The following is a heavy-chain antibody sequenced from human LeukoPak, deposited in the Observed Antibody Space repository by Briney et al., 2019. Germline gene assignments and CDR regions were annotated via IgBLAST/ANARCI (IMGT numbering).Heavy chain of an antibody. CDR2: INSDGSTT. V-gene: IGHV3-74*01. J-gene: IGHJ4*02. CDR1: GLTFSNYW. CDR3: ASRPRGTYFFDH. D-gene: IGHD3-16*01. Sequence: PGGSLRLSCAASGLTFSNYWMHWVRQAPGKGLVWVSRINSDGSTTNYADSVKGRFTISRDNAKNTLYLQMNSLTAEDTAVYYCASRPRGTYFFDHWGQGTLVTVSS.